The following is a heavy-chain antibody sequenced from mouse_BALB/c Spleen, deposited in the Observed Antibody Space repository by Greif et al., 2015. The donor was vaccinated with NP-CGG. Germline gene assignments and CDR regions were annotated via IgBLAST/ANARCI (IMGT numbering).Heavy chain of an antibody. CDR2: INPNNGGT. J-gene: IGHJ1*01. CDR3: ARRVGTGTGRYFDV. V-gene: IGHV1-18*01. D-gene: IGHD4-1*01. CDR1: GYTFTDYN. Sequence: EVQLQESGPELVKPGASVKIPCKASGYTFTDYNMDWVKQSHGKSLEWIGDINPNNGGTIYNQKFKGKATLTVDKSSSTAYMELRSLTSEDTAVYYCARRVGTGTGRYFDVWGAGTTVTVSS.